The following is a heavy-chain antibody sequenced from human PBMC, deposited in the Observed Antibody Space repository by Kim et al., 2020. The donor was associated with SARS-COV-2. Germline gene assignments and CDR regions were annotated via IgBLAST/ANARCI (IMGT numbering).Heavy chain of an antibody. CDR3: VKDMFRATFDY. CDR2: T. J-gene: IGHJ4*02. V-gene: IGHV3-43*01. Sequence: TYYADSLRGRFTISRDNSTNSLFLQLNSLRTEDTALYYCVKDMFRATFDYWGQGTLVSVSS.